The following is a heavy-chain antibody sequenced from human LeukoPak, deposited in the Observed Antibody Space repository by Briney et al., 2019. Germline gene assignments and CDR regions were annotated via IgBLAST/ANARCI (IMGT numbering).Heavy chain of an antibody. CDR3: TRLIGGSSSK. Sequence: GGSLRLSCAASGFIFSGSAMHWVRQASGKGLEWVGRIRSKANSYATAYAASVKGRFTISRDDSKNTAYLQMNSLKTEDTAVYYCTRLIGGSSSKWGQGTLVTVSS. CDR2: IRSKANSYAT. CDR1: GFIFSGSA. J-gene: IGHJ4*02. V-gene: IGHV3-73*01. D-gene: IGHD6-6*01.